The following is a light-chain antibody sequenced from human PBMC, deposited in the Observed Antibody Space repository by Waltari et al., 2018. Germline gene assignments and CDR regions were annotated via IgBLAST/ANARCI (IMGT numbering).Light chain of an antibody. CDR2: DDS. CDR3: QVWDSDSDHVV. V-gene: IGLV3-21*02. J-gene: IGLJ2*01. Sequence: SYVLTQPPSVSVSPGQTASISCDGNNIGNKIVHWYQQRPDQAPVLVVLDDSDRPSQIPERFSGSNAGTTATLYISRVEAADEADYHCQVWDSDSDHVVFGGGTRLTVL. CDR1: NIGNKI.